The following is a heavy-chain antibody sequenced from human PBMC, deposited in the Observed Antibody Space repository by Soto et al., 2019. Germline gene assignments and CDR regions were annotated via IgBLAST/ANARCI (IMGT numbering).Heavy chain of an antibody. D-gene: IGHD3-10*01. J-gene: IGHJ4*02. Sequence: QVQLVQSGAEVKKPGASVKVSCKPSGYTFTSYGITWVRKDPGQGLAWMGWISAYNGNTNYAQKFQGRITMTTDTSTSTAYRELRSMGSDDTAVYYCASGWFGEFVYQFDYWGQGTLVTVSS. CDR2: ISAYNGNT. V-gene: IGHV1-18*01. CDR3: ASGWFGEFVYQFDY. CDR1: GYTFTSYG.